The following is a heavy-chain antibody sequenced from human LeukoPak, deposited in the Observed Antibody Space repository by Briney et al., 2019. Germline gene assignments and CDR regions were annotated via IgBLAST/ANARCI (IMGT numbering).Heavy chain of an antibody. V-gene: IGHV4-39*01. CDR3: ATVRGYSGYVGENGFDY. CDR2: IYYSGST. CDR1: GGSISSSSYY. J-gene: IGHJ4*02. Sequence: SETLSLTCTVSGGSISSSSYYWGWIRQPPGKGLEWIGSIYYSGSTYYNPSLKSRVTISVDTSKNQFSLKLSSVTAADTAVYYRATVRGYSGYVGENGFDYWGQGTLVTVSS. D-gene: IGHD5-12*01.